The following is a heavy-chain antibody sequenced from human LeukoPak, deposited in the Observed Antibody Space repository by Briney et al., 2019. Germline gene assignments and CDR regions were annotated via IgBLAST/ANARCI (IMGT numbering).Heavy chain of an antibody. V-gene: IGHV4-38-2*01. CDR3: ARSLSTAGIDY. Sequence: SETLSLTCAVSGYSITTGRYWGWIRQPPGKGLEWVGSIYHSGSTYYNPSPKSRVTISVDTSKNQFSLNLRSVTAADTAVYYRARSLSTAGIDYWGQGTQVTVSS. CDR1: GYSITTGRY. J-gene: IGHJ4*02. CDR2: IYHSGST. D-gene: IGHD2-2*01.